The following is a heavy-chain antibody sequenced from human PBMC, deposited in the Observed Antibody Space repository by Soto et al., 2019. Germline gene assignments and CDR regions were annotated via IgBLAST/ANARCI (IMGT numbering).Heavy chain of an antibody. CDR1: GDTFTSYY. Sequence: ASVKVSCKASGDTFTSYYMHWVRQAPGQGLEWTGIINPSGGSTRYAQKFQGRVTMTRDTSTSTVYMELSSLRSEDTAVYYCARGLIYDSSGYYFDYWGQGTLVTVSS. D-gene: IGHD3-22*01. CDR3: ARGLIYDSSGYYFDY. V-gene: IGHV1-46*01. J-gene: IGHJ4*02. CDR2: INPSGGST.